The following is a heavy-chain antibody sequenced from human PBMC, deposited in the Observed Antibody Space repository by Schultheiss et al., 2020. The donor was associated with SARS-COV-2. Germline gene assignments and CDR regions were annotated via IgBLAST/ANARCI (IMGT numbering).Heavy chain of an antibody. Sequence: GGSLRLSCAASGFTFSSYEMNWVRQAPGKGLEWVSYISSSGSTIYYADSVKGRFTISRDNSKNTLYLQMNSLRAEDTAVYYCARAGGVSYALYYYGMDVWGQGTTVTVSS. J-gene: IGHJ6*02. CDR2: ISSSGSTI. CDR1: GFTFSSYE. CDR3: ARAGGVSYALYYYGMDV. V-gene: IGHV3-48*03. D-gene: IGHD2-8*02.